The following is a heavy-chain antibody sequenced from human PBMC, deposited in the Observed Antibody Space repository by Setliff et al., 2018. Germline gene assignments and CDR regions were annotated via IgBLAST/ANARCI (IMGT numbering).Heavy chain of an antibody. D-gene: IGHD1-7*01. J-gene: IGHJ4*02. CDR2: INPHGSEK. CDR3: AKPQVELRWGFES. Sequence: GGSLRLSCTASGLSYINDWVSWVRQAPGKGLEWLASINPHGSEKYYADSVKGRFAISRDNAKNSLSLQMNNLRTEDTAVYYCAKPQVELRWGFESWGQGTLVTVSS. V-gene: IGHV3-7*03. CDR1: GLSYINDW.